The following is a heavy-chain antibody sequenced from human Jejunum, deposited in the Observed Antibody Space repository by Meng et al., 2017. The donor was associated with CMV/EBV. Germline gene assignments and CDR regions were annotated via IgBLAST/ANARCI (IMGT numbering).Heavy chain of an antibody. J-gene: IGHJ4*02. CDR1: GFAFDDYA. Sequence: GFAFDDYAMPWVRQAPGKGLEWVADISWNSGSVGYADSVKGRFTISRDNAKNSLYLQMNSLRPEDTAFYYCVKDTGATGWYHYFDYWGQGTLVTVSS. CDR2: ISWNSGSV. V-gene: IGHV3-9*01. CDR3: VKDTGATGWYHYFDY. D-gene: IGHD6-19*01.